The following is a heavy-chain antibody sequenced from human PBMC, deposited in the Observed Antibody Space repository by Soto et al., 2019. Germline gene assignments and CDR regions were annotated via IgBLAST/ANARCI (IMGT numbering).Heavy chain of an antibody. V-gene: IGHV1-2*04. D-gene: IGHD3-10*01. CDR1: GYTFTGYY. Sequence: QVQLVQSGAEVKKPGASVKVSCKASGYTFTGYYMHWVRQAPGQGLEWMGWINPNSVGTNYAQKFQGWVTMTRDTSISTAYMELSRLRSDDTAVYYCARDFRLRGVIGGPDAFDIWGQGTMVTVSS. J-gene: IGHJ3*02. CDR2: INPNSVGT. CDR3: ARDFRLRGVIGGPDAFDI.